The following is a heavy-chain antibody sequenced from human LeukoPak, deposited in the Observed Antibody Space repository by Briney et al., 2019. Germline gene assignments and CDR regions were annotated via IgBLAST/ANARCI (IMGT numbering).Heavy chain of an antibody. D-gene: IGHD3-9*01. CDR1: GFTFSSYW. CDR3: AKGPAPPVLRYFDWYSFPFDY. J-gene: IGHJ4*02. Sequence: TGGSLRLTCAASGFTFSSYWMSWVRQAPGKGLEWVANIKQDGSEKYYVDSVKGRFTISRDNSKNTLYLQMNSLRAEDTAVYYCAKGPAPPVLRYFDWYSFPFDYWGQGTLVTVSS. CDR2: IKQDGSEK. V-gene: IGHV3-7*01.